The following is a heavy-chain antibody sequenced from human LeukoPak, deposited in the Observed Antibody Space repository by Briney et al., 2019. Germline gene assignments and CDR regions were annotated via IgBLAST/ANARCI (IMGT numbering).Heavy chain of an antibody. CDR1: GFTVGNNY. J-gene: IGHJ4*02. Sequence: GGSLRLSCAASGFTVGNNYLSWVRQAPGKGLECVSIIYSGGTTYYADSVKGRFTISIDNSKNTVYLQINSLRADDTAVYYCARAHTDGATYFNYWGLGTLVTVSS. V-gene: IGHV3-53*01. CDR2: IYSGGTT. D-gene: IGHD2-15*01. CDR3: ARAHTDGATYFNY.